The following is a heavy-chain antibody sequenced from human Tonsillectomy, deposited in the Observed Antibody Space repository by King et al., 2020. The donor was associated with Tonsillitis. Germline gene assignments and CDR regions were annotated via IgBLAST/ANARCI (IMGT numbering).Heavy chain of an antibody. CDR2: IYTSGST. V-gene: IGHV4-4*07. J-gene: IGHJ4*02. CDR3: ARDWDYGSGSASLDY. D-gene: IGHD3-10*01. CDR1: GGSISSYY. Sequence: QLQESGPGLVKPSETLSLTCTVSGGSISSYYWSWIRQPAGKGLEWIGRIYTSGSTNYNPSLKSRVTMSVDTSKNQFSLKLSSVTAPDTAVYYCARDWDYGSGSASLDYWGQGTLVTVSS.